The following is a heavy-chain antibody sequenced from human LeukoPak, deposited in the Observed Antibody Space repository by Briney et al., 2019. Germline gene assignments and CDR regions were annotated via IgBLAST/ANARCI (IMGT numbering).Heavy chain of an antibody. CDR3: GRDAVSTGGIAY. CDR1: GYSFTSYA. J-gene: IGHJ4*02. V-gene: IGHV7-4-1*02. Sequence: ASVKISRKASGYSFTSYAMNWVRQAPGQGLEWMGWINTNTGDPTYVQDFTGRFVFSLDTSVSTAYLQISSLKAEDTAVYYCGRDAVSTGGIAYWGQGTLVTVSS. CDR2: INTNTGDP. D-gene: IGHD2-15*01.